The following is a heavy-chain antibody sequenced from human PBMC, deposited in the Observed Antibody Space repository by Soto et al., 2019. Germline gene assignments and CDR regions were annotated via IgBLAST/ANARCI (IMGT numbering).Heavy chain of an antibody. CDR2: IYPGYSDT. J-gene: IGHJ5*02. CDR3: ARLGRSDGWLDP. V-gene: IGHV5-51*01. CDR1: GYSFTTYW. Sequence: GETLEISWKGSGYSFTTYWIAWVRQMPGKGLEWMGIIYPGYSDTRYSPSFEGQVTISADRFISTAYLQWTSLRASDTALYYCARLGRSDGWLDPWGQGTLVPVSS.